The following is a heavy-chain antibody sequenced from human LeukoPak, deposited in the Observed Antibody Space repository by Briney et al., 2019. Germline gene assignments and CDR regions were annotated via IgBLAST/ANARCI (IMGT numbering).Heavy chain of an antibody. D-gene: IGHD4-17*01. CDR1: GGSISSGGYY. J-gene: IGHJ4*02. V-gene: IGHV4-30-4*08. Sequence: PSQTLSLTCTVSGGSISSGGYYWSWIRQHPGKGLEWIGYIYYSGSTYYNPSLKSRVTISVDTSKNQFSLKLSSVTAADTAVYYCARGTARSHYFDYWGQGTLVTVSS. CDR2: IYYSGST. CDR3: ARGTARSHYFDY.